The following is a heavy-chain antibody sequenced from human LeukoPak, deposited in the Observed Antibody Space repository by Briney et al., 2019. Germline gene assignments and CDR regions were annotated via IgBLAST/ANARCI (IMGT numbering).Heavy chain of an antibody. CDR1: GYTFTRYY. CDR2: INPSGGST. J-gene: IGHJ4*02. Sequence: ASVKVSCKASGYTFTRYYMHWVRQAPGQGLEWMGIINPSGGSTNYAQKFQGRVTMTRDTSTSTAYMELRSLKSDDTAMYYCARVDAGNYYGHDFWGQGTLVTVTS. D-gene: IGHD1-26*01. CDR3: ARVDAGNYYGHDF. V-gene: IGHV1-46*01.